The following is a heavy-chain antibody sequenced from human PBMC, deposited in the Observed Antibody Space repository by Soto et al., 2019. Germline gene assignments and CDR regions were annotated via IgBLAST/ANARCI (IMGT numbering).Heavy chain of an antibody. Sequence: RASVKVSGKASGGTFSSYAISWVRQAPGQGLEWMGGIIPIFGTANYAQKFQGRVTITADESTSTAYMELSSLRSEDTAVYYCAQDAVVTRGHDAFDIWGQGTMVTVSS. J-gene: IGHJ3*02. CDR2: IIPIFGTA. D-gene: IGHD2-15*01. CDR1: GGTFSSYA. V-gene: IGHV1-69*13. CDR3: AQDAVVTRGHDAFDI.